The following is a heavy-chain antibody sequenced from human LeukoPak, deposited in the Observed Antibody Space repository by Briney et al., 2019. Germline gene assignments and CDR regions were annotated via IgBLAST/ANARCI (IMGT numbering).Heavy chain of an antibody. Sequence: GGSLRLSCAASGFTFSNHWMHWVRQVPGKGPVWVSRVDGGGSSTSYADSVKGRFSISRDNAKSSLYLQMNSLIVEDTAVYYCARGPGSSGGAYVGDYWGHGTLVTVSS. CDR2: VDGGGSST. CDR1: GFTFSNHW. CDR3: ARGPGSSGGAYVGDY. V-gene: IGHV3-74*01. J-gene: IGHJ4*01. D-gene: IGHD6-19*01.